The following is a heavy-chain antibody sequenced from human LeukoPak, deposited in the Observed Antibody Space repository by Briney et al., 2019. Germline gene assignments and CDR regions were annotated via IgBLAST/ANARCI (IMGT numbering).Heavy chain of an antibody. CDR2: ISYDGSNK. Sequence: PGRSLRLSCAASGFTFSAYAMHWVRQAPGKGLECVAVISYDGSNKYYADSVKGRFTISGDKSKDTLYLQMNSLRPEDTAVYYCARGPGPIAGAKNPFDIWGHGTMVTVSS. J-gene: IGHJ3*02. CDR1: GFTFSAYA. V-gene: IGHV3-30*01. D-gene: IGHD1-26*01. CDR3: ARGPGPIAGAKNPFDI.